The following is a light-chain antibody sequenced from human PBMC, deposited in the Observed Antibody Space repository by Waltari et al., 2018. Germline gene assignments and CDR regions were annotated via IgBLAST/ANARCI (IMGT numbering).Light chain of an antibody. CDR2: EGP. Sequence: QSALTQPASVSGSPGQSITISCTGSSTDLGSSTLVSWYQQHPAKAPQLLIYEGPDGPSGVSHRFSGSQSGNTASRTISTLQAEDEADYYCFSYADGRSLVFGGGTKLTVL. J-gene: IGLJ2*01. CDR3: FSYADGRSLV. CDR1: STDLGSSTL. V-gene: IGLV2-23*01.